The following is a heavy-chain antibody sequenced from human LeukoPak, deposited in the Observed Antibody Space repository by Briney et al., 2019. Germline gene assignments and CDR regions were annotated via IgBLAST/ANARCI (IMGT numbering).Heavy chain of an antibody. V-gene: IGHV1-3*01. CDR2: INAGNGNT. CDR1: GYTFTSYA. D-gene: IGHD6-19*01. Sequence: ASVKLSCNASGYTFTSYAMHWVRQAPGQRLEWMGWINAGNGNTKYSQKFQGRVTITRDTSASTAYMELSSLRSEDTAVYYCARATQWLVLFAYWGQGTLVTVSS. CDR3: ARATQWLVLFAY. J-gene: IGHJ4*02.